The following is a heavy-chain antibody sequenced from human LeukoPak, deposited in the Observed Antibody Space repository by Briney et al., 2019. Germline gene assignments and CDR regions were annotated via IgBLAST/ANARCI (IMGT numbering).Heavy chain of an antibody. CDR1: GGSFSGYY. J-gene: IGHJ4*02. Sequence: SETLSLTCAVYGGSFSGYYWSWIRQPPGKGLEWIGEINHSGSTYYNPSLKSRVTISVDTSKNQFSLKLSSVTAADTAVYYCARDRRSVSYYYDSSGKPGTYYFDYWGQGTLVTVSS. V-gene: IGHV4-34*01. D-gene: IGHD3-22*01. CDR2: INHSGST. CDR3: ARDRRSVSYYYDSSGKPGTYYFDY.